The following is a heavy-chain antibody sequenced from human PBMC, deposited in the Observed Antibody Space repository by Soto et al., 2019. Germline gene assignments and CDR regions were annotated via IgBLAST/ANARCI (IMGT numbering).Heavy chain of an antibody. CDR1: GGSISSYY. J-gene: IGHJ6*02. D-gene: IGHD2-21*02. CDR3: ARDLSIVVVTAPGRYYYGMDV. CDR2: IYYSGST. Sequence: PSETLSLTCTVSGGSISSYYWSWIRQPPGKGLEWIGYIYYSGSTNYNPSLKSRVTISVDTSKNQFSLKLSSVTAADTAVYYCARDLSIVVVTAPGRYYYGMDVWGQGTTVTVSS. V-gene: IGHV4-59*01.